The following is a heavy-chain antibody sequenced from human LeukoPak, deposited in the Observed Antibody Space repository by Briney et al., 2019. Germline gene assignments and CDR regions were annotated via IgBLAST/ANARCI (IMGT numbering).Heavy chain of an antibody. CDR3: TKDQTPFY. J-gene: IGHJ4*02. V-gene: IGHV3-49*04. Sequence: GGSLRLSCTTSGFTFGDYAMTWVRQAPGKGLEWVGFIRSEAYGGTAEYAASVKGRFTISRDDSKGIAYLQMSSLKTEDTAVYYCTKDQTPFYWGQGSLVTVSS. CDR1: GFTFGDYA. CDR2: IRSEAYGGTA.